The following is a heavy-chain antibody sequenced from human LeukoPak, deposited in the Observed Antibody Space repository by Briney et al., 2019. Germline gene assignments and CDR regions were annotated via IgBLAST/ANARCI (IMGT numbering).Heavy chain of an antibody. CDR1: GYTVTGYY. CDR3: ASMDYGDYGRSYFDC. CDR2: INPNSGGT. V-gene: IGHV1-2*02. Sequence: ASVKVSCKASGYTVTGYYMHWVRQAPGQGLEWMGWINPNSGGTNYAQQFQGRVTMTRDTSISKAYMELSMLRSDHTAVYYCASMDYGDYGRSYFDCWGQRSLVTVSS. D-gene: IGHD4-17*01. J-gene: IGHJ4*02.